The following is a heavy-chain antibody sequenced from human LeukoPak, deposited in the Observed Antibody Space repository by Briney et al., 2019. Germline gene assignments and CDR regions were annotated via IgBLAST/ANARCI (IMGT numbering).Heavy chain of an antibody. CDR3: ARDSVELYYYDSSGFDP. CDR2: IKQDGSEK. Sequence: GGSLRLSCAASGFTFSSYWMSWVRQAPGKGLEWVANIKQDGSEKYCVDSVKGRFTISRDNAKNSLYLQMNSLRAEDTAVYYCARDSVELYYYDSSGFDPWGQGTLVTVSS. D-gene: IGHD3-22*01. J-gene: IGHJ5*02. CDR1: GFTFSSYW. V-gene: IGHV3-7*01.